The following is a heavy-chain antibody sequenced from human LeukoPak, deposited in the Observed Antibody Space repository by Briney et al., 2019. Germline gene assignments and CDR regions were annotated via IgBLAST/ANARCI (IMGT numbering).Heavy chain of an antibody. D-gene: IGHD2-2*01. CDR2: ILYSGTT. CDR1: GGSISGSHYS. J-gene: IGHJ4*02. V-gene: IGHV4-39*01. CDR3: ARLDPTADDDY. Sequence: SETLSLTCTVPGGSISGSHYSWGWIRQPPGKGLEWIANILYSGTTYYNPSLKSRVTISVDTSKIQFSLKLSSVTAADTAVYYCARLDPTADDDYWGQGTLVTVSS.